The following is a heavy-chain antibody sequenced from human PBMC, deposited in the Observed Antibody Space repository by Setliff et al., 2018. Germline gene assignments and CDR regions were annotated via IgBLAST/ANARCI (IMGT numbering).Heavy chain of an antibody. CDR1: GGSISSYY. J-gene: IGHJ6*03. V-gene: IGHV4-4*07. CDR3: AREQWLDPPGYYYMDA. D-gene: IGHD6-19*01. Sequence: SETLSLTCTVSGGSISSYYWSWIRQPAGKGPEWIGHIYIGGSANYNPSLKSRVTMSIDTSKNQFSLKLNSVTAADMAVYYCAREQWLDPPGYYYMDAWAKGTTVTVSS. CDR2: IYIGGSA.